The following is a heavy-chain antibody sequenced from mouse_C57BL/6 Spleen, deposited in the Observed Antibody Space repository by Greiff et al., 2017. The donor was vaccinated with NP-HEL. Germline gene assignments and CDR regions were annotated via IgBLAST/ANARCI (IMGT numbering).Heavy chain of an antibody. V-gene: IGHV14-3*01. D-gene: IGHD3-1*01. CDR3: AKGEAHLGYAMDY. CDR1: GFNIKNTY. CDR2: IDPANGNT. J-gene: IGHJ4*01. Sequence: EVQLQQSVAELVRPGASVKLSCTASGFNIKNTYMHWVKQRPEQGLEWIGRIDPANGNTKYAPKFQGKATITADTSSKTAYLQLSSLTSEDTAIYYCAKGEAHLGYAMDYWGQGTSVTVSS.